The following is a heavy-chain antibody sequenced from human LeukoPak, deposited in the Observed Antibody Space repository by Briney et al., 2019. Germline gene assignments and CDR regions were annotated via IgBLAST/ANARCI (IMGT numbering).Heavy chain of an antibody. CDR2: INHNGNVN. V-gene: IGHV3-7*04. CDR1: GFTFAAYS. Sequence: GGSLRLSCAASGFTFAAYSMNWARQAPGKGLEWVASINHNGNVNYYVDSVKGRFTISRDNAKNSLYLQMSNLRAEDTAVYFCARGGGLDVWGQGATVTVSS. J-gene: IGHJ6*02. CDR3: ARGGGLDV.